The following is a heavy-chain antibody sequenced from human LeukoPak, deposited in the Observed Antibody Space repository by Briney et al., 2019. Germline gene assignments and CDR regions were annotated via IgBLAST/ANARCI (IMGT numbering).Heavy chain of an antibody. CDR3: ARGMYYYDSSGYYYVKYYGKDV. V-gene: IGHV1-8*01. CDR2: MNPNSGNT. CDR1: GYTFTSYD. D-gene: IGHD3-22*01. Sequence: RRASVKVSCKASGYTFTSYDINWVRQATGQGLEWMGWMNPNSGNTGYAQKFQGRVTMTRHTSISTAYMELSSLRSEDTAVYYWARGMYYYDSSGYYYVKYYGKDVWGQGTTVTVSS. J-gene: IGHJ6*02.